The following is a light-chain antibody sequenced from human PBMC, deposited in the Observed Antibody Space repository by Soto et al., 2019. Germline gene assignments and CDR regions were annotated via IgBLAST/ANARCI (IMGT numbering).Light chain of an antibody. Sequence: DIQMTQSPSTLSASVGHRLTITCRASQSISNYLNWYQQKPGKAPKVLIYAASSLQSGVPSRFSGSGFGTDFTLTISSLQPEDSAIYYCQQADTFPITFGQGTRLEIK. CDR1: QSISNY. J-gene: IGKJ5*01. V-gene: IGKV1-39*01. CDR3: QQADTFPIT. CDR2: AAS.